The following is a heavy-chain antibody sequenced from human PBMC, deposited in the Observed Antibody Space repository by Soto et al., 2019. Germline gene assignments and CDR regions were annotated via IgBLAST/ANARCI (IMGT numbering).Heavy chain of an antibody. Sequence: SETLSLTGSVSGYSISSGAYYWSCIRQHPGKGLEWIGYVYYSGSTYYNPSLKSRVTISVDTSKIQFSLKLSSVTAADTAVYYCARGGFHSSSVLPQACDVWGQGTTVTVSS. CDR1: GYSISSGAYY. CDR2: VYYSGST. CDR3: ARGGFHSSSVLPQACDV. D-gene: IGHD6-6*01. J-gene: IGHJ6*02. V-gene: IGHV4-31*03.